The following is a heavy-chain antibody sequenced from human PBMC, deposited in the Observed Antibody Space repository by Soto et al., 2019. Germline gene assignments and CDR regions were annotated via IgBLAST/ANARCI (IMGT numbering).Heavy chain of an antibody. CDR3: ARRYGGAFDY. J-gene: IGHJ4*02. CDR2: IYYSGST. V-gene: IGHV4-59*08. Sequence: PSETLSLTCTVSGGSISSYYWSWIRQPPGKGLEWIGYIYYSGSTNYNPSLKSRVTISVDTSKNQFSLKLSSVTAADTAVYYCARRYGGAFDYWGQGSXVTVSS. CDR1: GGSISSYY. D-gene: IGHD4-17*01.